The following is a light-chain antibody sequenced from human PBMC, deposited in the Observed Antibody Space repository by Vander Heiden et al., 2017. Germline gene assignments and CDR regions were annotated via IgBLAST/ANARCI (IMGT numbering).Light chain of an antibody. CDR2: DVS. Sequence: QSALTQPASVSASPGPSITISCTGTSSDVGGYNYVSWYQQHPGKAPKLMIYDVSNRPSGVSNRFSGSKSGNTASLTISGLQAEDEADYYCSSYTSSSTPVVFGGGTKLTVL. J-gene: IGLJ2*01. V-gene: IGLV2-14*01. CDR1: SSDVGGYNY. CDR3: SSYTSSSTPVV.